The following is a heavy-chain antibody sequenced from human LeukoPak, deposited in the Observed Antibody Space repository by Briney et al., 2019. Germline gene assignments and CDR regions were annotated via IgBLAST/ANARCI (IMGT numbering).Heavy chain of an antibody. CDR2: ISGSGETT. J-gene: IGHJ6*03. CDR3: ARDQHIVVVPAAKVYYYYYYMDV. D-gene: IGHD2-2*01. CDR1: GFTFSSYG. Sequence: GGSLRLSCAASGFTFSSYGMTWLRQTPAKGLEWVSAISGSGETTYYSDSVKGRFTISRDNSKNTLYLQMNSLRAEDTAVYYCARDQHIVVVPAAKVYYYYYYMDVWGKGTTVTVSS. V-gene: IGHV3-23*01.